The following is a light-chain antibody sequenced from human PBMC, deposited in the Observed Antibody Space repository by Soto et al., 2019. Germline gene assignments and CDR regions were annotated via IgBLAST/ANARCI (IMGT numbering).Light chain of an antibody. V-gene: IGLV1-40*01. CDR2: GDS. J-gene: IGLJ2*01. CDR1: SSNIGTGYD. CDR3: QSYDSSLGGYVV. Sequence: QSVLTQPPSMSGAPGQRVTISFTGSSSNIGTGYDVHWYQQLPGTAPKLLIYGDSNRPSGVPDRFSGSKSGTSASLAITGLQAEDEADYYCQSYDSSLGGYVVFGGGTKVTVL.